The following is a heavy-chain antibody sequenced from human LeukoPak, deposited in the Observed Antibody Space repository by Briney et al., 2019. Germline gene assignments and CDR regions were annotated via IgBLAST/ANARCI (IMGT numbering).Heavy chain of an antibody. V-gene: IGHV3-23*01. Sequence: GGSLRLSCAASGFTSSNYAMNWVRQAPGKGLEWVSLISGDGGSTYYADSVKGRFTISRDNSKNTLYLQMNSLRAEDTAVYYCARDLFQHWGQGTLVTVSS. CDR2: ISGDGGST. J-gene: IGHJ1*01. CDR3: ARDLFQH. CDR1: GFTSSNYA.